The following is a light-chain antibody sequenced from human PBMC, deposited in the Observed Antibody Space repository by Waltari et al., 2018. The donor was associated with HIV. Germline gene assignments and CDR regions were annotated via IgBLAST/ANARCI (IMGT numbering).Light chain of an antibody. CDR1: SSDIGAANH. V-gene: IGLV2-14*03. Sequence: QSALTPPASVSGSRGQSITMSCTGTSSDIGAANHVSCFQQRPGKAPKLIIYDVTDRPSGVSKRFSGSKSGITASLTISGLQADDEGDYYCSSYTASNTLWVFGGGTKLTVL. CDR3: SSYTASNTLWV. J-gene: IGLJ3*02. CDR2: DVT.